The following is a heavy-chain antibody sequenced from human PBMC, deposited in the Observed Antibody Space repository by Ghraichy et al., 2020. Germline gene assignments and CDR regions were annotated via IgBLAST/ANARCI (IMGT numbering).Heavy chain of an antibody. J-gene: IGHJ5*02. Sequence: SVKVSCKASGGTFSSYAISWVRQAPGQGLEWMGGIIPIFGTANYAQKFQGRVTITADESTSTAYMELSSLRSEDTAVYYCARDITHYDFWSGPFDPWGQGTLVTVSS. CDR3: ARDITHYDFWSGPFDP. V-gene: IGHV1-69*13. D-gene: IGHD3-3*01. CDR1: GGTFSSYA. CDR2: IIPIFGTA.